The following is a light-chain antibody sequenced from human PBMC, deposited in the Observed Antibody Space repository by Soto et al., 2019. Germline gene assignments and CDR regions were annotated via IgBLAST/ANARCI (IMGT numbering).Light chain of an antibody. CDR2: LVS. CDR1: QSLLDSDDGNTY. Sequence: DIVMTQTPLSLPVTPGEPASISCRSSQSLLDSDDGNTYLDWYLQKPGQSPQLLIYLVSNRASGVPDRFSGSGSGTDFTLKISRVEAEDVGVYYCMQALQIPQTFGQGTKVDIK. J-gene: IGKJ1*01. V-gene: IGKV2-28*01. CDR3: MQALQIPQT.